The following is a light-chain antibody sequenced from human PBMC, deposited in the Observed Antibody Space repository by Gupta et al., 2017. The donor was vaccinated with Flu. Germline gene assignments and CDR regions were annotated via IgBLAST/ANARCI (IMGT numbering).Light chain of an antibody. CDR2: DDG. Sequence: SYELTQSPSVSVAPGQTATITCGGNNIGSKAVHWLMQRPGQAPVLVVYDDGDRPAGIPGRFSGSNSATTATLTISEVEDGEEADYYCQVGDRTSEFVFGTGTKLSVL. CDR3: QVGDRTSEFV. J-gene: IGLJ1*01. V-gene: IGLV3-21*02. CDR1: NIGSKA.